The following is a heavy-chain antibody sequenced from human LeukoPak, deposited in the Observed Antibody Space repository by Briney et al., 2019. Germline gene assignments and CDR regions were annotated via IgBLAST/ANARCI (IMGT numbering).Heavy chain of an antibody. D-gene: IGHD3-22*01. CDR1: GGSFSGYY. V-gene: IGHV4-34*01. CDR2: INHSGST. Sequence: PSETLSLTCAVYGGSFSGYYRSWIRQPPGKGLEWIGEINHSGSTNYNPSLKSRVTISVDTSKNQFSLKLSSVTAADTAVYYCASRTYYYDSSGYYRSYYYYYYMDVWGKGTTVTVSS. J-gene: IGHJ6*03. CDR3: ASRTYYYDSSGYYRSYYYYYYMDV.